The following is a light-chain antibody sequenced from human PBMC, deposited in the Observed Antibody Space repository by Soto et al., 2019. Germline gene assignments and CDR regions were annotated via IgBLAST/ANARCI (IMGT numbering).Light chain of an antibody. Sequence: QSALTQPRSASGSPGQSVTISCTATGNEVGHHNIVSWYQQHPGKVPKLIIYEVSMRPSGVADRFSGSKSGYTASLAISGLELHDEDDYDCCSHAERNTQVFGTGTKLTVL. CDR2: EVS. V-gene: IGLV2-11*01. J-gene: IGLJ1*01. CDR3: CSHAERNTQV. CDR1: GNEVGHHNI.